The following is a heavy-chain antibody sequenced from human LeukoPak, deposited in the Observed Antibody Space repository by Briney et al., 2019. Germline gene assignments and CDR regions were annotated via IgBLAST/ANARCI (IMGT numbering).Heavy chain of an antibody. V-gene: IGHV3-30-3*01. CDR3: ARDAEQQLVLFYYYYYMDV. Sequence: GGSLRLSCAASGFTFSSYAMHWVRQAPGKGLEWVAVISYDGSNKYYADSVKGRFTISRDNSKNTLYLQMNSLRAEDTAVYYCARDAEQQLVLFYYYYYMDVWGKGTTVTVSS. D-gene: IGHD6-13*01. CDR1: GFTFSSYA. CDR2: ISYDGSNK. J-gene: IGHJ6*03.